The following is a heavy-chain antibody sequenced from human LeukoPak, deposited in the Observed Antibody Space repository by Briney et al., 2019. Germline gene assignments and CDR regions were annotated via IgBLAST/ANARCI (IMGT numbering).Heavy chain of an antibody. D-gene: IGHD3-3*01. CDR3: ARDGLVQYFDY. J-gene: IGHJ4*02. CDR2: IYTGVNT. V-gene: IGHV3-53*01. CDR1: GFTFSTNY. Sequence: GGSLRLSCAASGFTFSTNYMSWVRQAPGKGLEWVSVIYTGVNTYYADSVKGRFTISRDNSKNTLYLQMNSLRAEDTAVYYCARDGLVQYFDYWGQGTLVTVSS.